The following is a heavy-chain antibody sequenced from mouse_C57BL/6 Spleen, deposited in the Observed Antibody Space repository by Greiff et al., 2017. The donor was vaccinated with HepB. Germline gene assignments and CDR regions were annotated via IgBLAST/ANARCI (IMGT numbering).Heavy chain of an antibody. J-gene: IGHJ3*01. CDR3: AYDYVGFAY. D-gene: IGHD2-4*01. V-gene: IGHV1-81*01. CDR1: GYTFTSYG. Sequence: QVQLQQSGAELARPGASVKLSCKASGYTFTSYGISWVKQRTGQGLEWIGEIYPRSGNTYYNEKFKGKATLTADKSSSTAYMELRSLTSEDSAVYFCAYDYVGFAYWGQGTLVTVSA. CDR2: IYPRSGNT.